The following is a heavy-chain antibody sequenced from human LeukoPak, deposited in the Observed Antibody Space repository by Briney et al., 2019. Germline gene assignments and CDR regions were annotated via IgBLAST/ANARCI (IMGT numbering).Heavy chain of an antibody. J-gene: IGHJ6*03. V-gene: IGHV1-46*01. CDR3: AREYQLLFDYYYYMDV. D-gene: IGHD2-2*01. CDR1: GYTFTSYY. CDR2: INPSGGST. Sequence: GASVKVSCKASGYTFTSYYMHWVRQAPGQGLEWMGIINPSGGSTSYAQKFQGRVTMTRDMSTSTVYMELSSLRSEDTAVYYCAREYQLLFDYYYYMDVWGKGTTVTVSS.